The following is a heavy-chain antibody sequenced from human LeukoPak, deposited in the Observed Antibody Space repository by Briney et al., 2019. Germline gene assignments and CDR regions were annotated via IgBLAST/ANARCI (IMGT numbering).Heavy chain of an antibody. D-gene: IGHD3-16*01. CDR2: ISTSSSYI. V-gene: IGHV3-21*01. J-gene: IGHJ4*02. Sequence: GGSLRLSCAASGFTFSSYSMNWVRQAPGKGLEWVSFISTSSSYIYYADSVKGRFTISRDNAKNSLYLQMDSLRAEDTAVYYCARGWASEAFDYWGQGTLVTVSS. CDR3: ARGWASEAFDY. CDR1: GFTFSSYS.